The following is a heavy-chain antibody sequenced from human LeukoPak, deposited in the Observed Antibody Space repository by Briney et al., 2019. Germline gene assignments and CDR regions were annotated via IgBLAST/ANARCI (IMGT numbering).Heavy chain of an antibody. CDR2: ISSSGSTI. V-gene: IGHV3-48*03. Sequence: GGSLRLSCAASGFTFSSYEMNWVRQAPGKGLEWVSYISSSGSTIYYAESVKGRFTISRDNSKNTLYLQMNSLGVEDAAVYFCARILAGFYAYWGQGTLVTVSS. CDR1: GFTFSSYE. CDR3: ARILAGFYAY. D-gene: IGHD3-9*01. J-gene: IGHJ4*02.